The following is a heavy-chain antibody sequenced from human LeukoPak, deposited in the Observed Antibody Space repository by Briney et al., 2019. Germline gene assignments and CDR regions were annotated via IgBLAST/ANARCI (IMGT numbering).Heavy chain of an antibody. J-gene: IGHJ6*03. D-gene: IGHD2-8*02. CDR1: GFTFSSYG. V-gene: IGHV3-30*02. CDR3: AKSVLGWGKDTRPAQYYMDV. CDR2: IRYDGSNK. Sequence: GGSLRLSCAASGFTFSSYGMHWVRQDPGKGLEWVSFIRYDGSNKYYADSVKGRFTISRDNSKNTLYLQMNSLRDEDTAVYYCAKSVLGWGKDTRPAQYYMDVWGKGTTVTISS.